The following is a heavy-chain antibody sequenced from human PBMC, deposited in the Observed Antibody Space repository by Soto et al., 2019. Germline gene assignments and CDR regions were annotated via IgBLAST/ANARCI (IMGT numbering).Heavy chain of an antibody. CDR3: ARSDDSSGPLTAFDI. D-gene: IGHD3-22*01. CDR1: GYTFTGYY. V-gene: IGHV1-2*04. J-gene: IGHJ3*02. Sequence: ASVKVSCKASGYTFTGYYMHWVRQAPGQGLEWMGWINPNSGGTNYAQKFQGWVTMTRDTSISTAYMELSRLRSDDTAVYYCARSDDSSGPLTAFDIWGQGTMVTVSS. CDR2: INPNSGGT.